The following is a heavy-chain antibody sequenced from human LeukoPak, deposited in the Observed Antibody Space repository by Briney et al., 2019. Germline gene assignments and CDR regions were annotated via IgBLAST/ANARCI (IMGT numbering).Heavy chain of an antibody. J-gene: IGHJ4*02. CDR2: IHNSGST. CDR3: ARQGWLQISHAAY. D-gene: IGHD5-24*01. Sequence: SETLSLTCTVSGGSISSYYWGWIRQPPGKGLEWIGYIHNSGSTSYNPSLKGRVTISVDTSKNRFSLKMSSVTAADTAVYYCARQGWLQISHAAYWGQGIVVTVSS. CDR1: GGSISSYY. V-gene: IGHV4-59*08.